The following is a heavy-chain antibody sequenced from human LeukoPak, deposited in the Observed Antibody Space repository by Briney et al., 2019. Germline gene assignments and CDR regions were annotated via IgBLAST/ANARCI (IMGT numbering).Heavy chain of an antibody. CDR3: ARGVTTVTLLDY. CDR2: IIPIFGTA. CDR1: GGTFSSYA. D-gene: IGHD4-11*01. J-gene: IGHJ4*02. Sequence: SVKVSCKASGGTFSSYAISWVRQAPGQGLEWMGGIIPIFGTANYAQKFQGRVTITADESTSTAYMELSSLRSEDTAVYYCARGVTTVTLLDYWGQGTLVTVSS. V-gene: IGHV1-69*13.